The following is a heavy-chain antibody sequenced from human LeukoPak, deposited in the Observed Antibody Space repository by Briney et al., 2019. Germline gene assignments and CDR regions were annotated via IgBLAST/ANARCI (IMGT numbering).Heavy chain of an antibody. Sequence: ASVKVSCKASGYTFTSYYMHWVRQAPGQGLECMGIINPSGGSTSYAQKFQGRVTMTRDTSTSTVYMELSSLRSEDTAVYYCARDSSKDWFDPWGQGTLVTVSS. CDR1: GYTFTSYY. J-gene: IGHJ5*02. D-gene: IGHD2/OR15-2a*01. CDR3: ARDSSKDWFDP. V-gene: IGHV1-46*01. CDR2: INPSGGST.